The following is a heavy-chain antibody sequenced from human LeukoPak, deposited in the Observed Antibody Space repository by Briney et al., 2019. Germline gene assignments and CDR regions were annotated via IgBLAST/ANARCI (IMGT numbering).Heavy chain of an antibody. CDR2: IIPIFGTA. Sequence: GASVKVSCKASGGTFSSYAISWVRQAPGQGLEWMGGIIPIFGTANYAQKFQGRVTITADESTSTAYMELSSLRSDDTAVYYCARDQRYSSAWYDEGGYYFDYWGQGTPVTVSS. J-gene: IGHJ4*02. D-gene: IGHD6-19*01. V-gene: IGHV1-69*13. CDR3: ARDQRYSSAWYDEGGYYFDY. CDR1: GGTFSSYA.